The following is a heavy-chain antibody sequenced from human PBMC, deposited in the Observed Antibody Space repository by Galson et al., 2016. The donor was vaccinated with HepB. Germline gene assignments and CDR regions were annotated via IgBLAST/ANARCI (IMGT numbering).Heavy chain of an antibody. CDR2: ISGYNGKT. Sequence: SVKVSCKASGYTFTSYGITWVRQARGQGFERMGWISGYNGKTHYSQKFQDRITLTTDTSTSSVYMELRSLTSDDTAVYYCARGRRVRGVTTKFNWIDPWGQGTLVTVSS. V-gene: IGHV1-18*01. D-gene: IGHD3-10*01. J-gene: IGHJ5*02. CDR1: GYTFTSYG. CDR3: ARGRRVRGVTTKFNWIDP.